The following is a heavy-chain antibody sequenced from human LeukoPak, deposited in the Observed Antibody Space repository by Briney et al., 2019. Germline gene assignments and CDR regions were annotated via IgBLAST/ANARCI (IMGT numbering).Heavy chain of an antibody. Sequence: ASVKVSCKASGYTFTGYYMHWVRQAPGQGLEWMGWISAYNGNTNYAQKFQGRVTMTRDTSTSTVYMELSSLRSEDTAVYYCARALVRGVISSPNDYWGQGTLVTVSS. J-gene: IGHJ4*02. V-gene: IGHV1-2*02. D-gene: IGHD3-10*01. CDR3: ARALVRGVISSPNDY. CDR2: ISAYNGNT. CDR1: GYTFTGYY.